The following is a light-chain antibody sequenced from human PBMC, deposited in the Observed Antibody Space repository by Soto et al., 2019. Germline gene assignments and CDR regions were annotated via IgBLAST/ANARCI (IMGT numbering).Light chain of an antibody. CDR2: GTI. V-gene: IGKV3-20*01. CDR3: QQYGSPLWT. CDR1: QSITSSY. Sequence: EIVLTQSPGTVSLSPGERATLSCRASQSITSSYLAWYQQKPGQAPRLLISGTITRATGIPDRFSGSGSGTDFTLTISRLEPEDFAVYYCQQYGSPLWTFGQGTKVEIK. J-gene: IGKJ1*01.